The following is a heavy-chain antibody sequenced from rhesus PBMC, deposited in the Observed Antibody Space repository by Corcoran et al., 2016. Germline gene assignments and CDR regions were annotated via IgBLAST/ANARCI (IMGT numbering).Heavy chain of an antibody. CDR3: AREDRYSGEYFEF. J-gene: IGHJ1*01. Sequence: QVQLQESGPGLVKPSETLSLTCAVSGYSISGYYWSWIRQAPGKGLKWIGYIPYSGSPSYNPSLKSRVTFSSDTSKTQFSLKLSSVTAAATAVYYCAREDRYSGEYFEFWGQGALVTVSS. CDR2: IPYSGSP. CDR1: GYSISGYY. V-gene: IGHV4-122*02. D-gene: IGHD6-25*01.